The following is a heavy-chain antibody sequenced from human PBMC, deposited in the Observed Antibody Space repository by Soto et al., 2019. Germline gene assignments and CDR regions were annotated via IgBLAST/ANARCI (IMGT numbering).Heavy chain of an antibody. CDR1: GFSLSTSGVG. V-gene: IGHV2-5*01. Sequence: SCPTLVNPTQTLTLTCTFSGFSLSTSGVGVGWIRQPPGKALEWLTLIYWNDDKRYSPSLRSRLTITKDTSRNQVVLTMTDMDPVDKAAYYCASLPALYGPGSYSLDSWGQGNLVTVSS. CDR3: ASLPALYGPGSYSLDS. D-gene: IGHD3-10*01. J-gene: IGHJ4*02. CDR2: IYWNDDK.